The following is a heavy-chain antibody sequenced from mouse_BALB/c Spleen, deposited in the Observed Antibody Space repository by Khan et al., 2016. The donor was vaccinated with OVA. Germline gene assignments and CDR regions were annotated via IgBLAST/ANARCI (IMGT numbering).Heavy chain of an antibody. CDR2: INPRSGSS. V-gene: IGHV1-4*01. CDR3: ARRTTGYAMDY. Sequence: QMQLEESGAELARPAASVKMSCTASGYTFTSHTMHWVKQRPGQGLEWIGYINPRSGSSNYNQKFNDKAILTADKSSSKAYMQLSSLTSEDSAVYYCARRTTGYAMDYWGQGTSVTVSS. J-gene: IGHJ4*01. D-gene: IGHD2-14*01. CDR1: GYTFTSHT.